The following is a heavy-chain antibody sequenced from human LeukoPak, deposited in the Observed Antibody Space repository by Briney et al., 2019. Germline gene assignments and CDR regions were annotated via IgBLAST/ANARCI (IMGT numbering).Heavy chain of an antibody. CDR1: GFTFDDYA. Sequence: GGSLRLSCAASGFTFDDYAMHWVRQAPGKGLEWVAVISYDGSNKYYADSVKGRFTISRDNPKNTLYLQMNSLRAEDTAVYYCAREFPYSGSYYFDYWGQGTLVTVSS. CDR3: AREFPYSGSYYFDY. J-gene: IGHJ4*02. CDR2: ISYDGSNK. V-gene: IGHV3-30*04. D-gene: IGHD1-26*01.